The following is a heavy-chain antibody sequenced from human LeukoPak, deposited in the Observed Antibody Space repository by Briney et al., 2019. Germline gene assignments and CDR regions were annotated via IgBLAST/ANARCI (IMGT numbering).Heavy chain of an antibody. CDR1: GYTFSSYW. CDR3: ARDVAGARSY. V-gene: IGHV3-74*03. J-gene: IGHJ4*02. Sequence: GGSLRLSCAASGYTFSSYWMHWVRPVPGRGRVWVSRIDTDGRTTADADSVRGRFTIHRDNLQNTLYLQMRSLTAEDTAVYCCARDVAGARSYGGQGALVSVSS. D-gene: IGHD6-19*01. CDR2: IDTDGRTT.